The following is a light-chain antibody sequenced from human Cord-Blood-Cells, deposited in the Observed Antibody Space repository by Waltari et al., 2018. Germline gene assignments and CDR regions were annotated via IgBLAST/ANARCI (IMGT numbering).Light chain of an antibody. J-gene: IGLJ1*01. CDR3: CSYAGSYTF. Sequence: QSALTQPRSVSGSPGQSVTIPCTGTSSDVGGYNYVSWYQQHPGKAPKLMLYDVSKRPAGVPDRFSGSKSGNTASLTISGLQAEDEADYYCCSYAGSYTFFGTGTKVTVL. V-gene: IGLV2-11*01. CDR1: SSDVGGYNY. CDR2: DVS.